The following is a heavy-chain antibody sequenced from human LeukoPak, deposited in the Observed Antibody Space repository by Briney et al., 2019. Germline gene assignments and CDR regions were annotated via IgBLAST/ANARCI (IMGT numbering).Heavy chain of an antibody. CDR1: GSTLSSYS. J-gene: IGHJ4*02. CDR2: ISISGSTI. Sequence: PGGSLRLSCAASGSTLSSYSMNWVRQAPGKGLEWISHISISGSTIHYADSVEGRFTISRDSAKNSLYLQMNSLRAEDTAVYYCSTAKFDYWGQGTLLTVSS. CDR3: STAKFDY. V-gene: IGHV3-48*01.